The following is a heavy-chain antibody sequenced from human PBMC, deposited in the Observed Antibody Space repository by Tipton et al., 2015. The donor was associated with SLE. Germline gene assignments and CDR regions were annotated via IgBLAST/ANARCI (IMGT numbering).Heavy chain of an antibody. CDR3: ARESSTGAFDY. CDR1: GFTFSNYW. V-gene: IGHV3-7*01. D-gene: IGHD1-14*01. Sequence: SLRLSCEASGFTFSNYWMNWVRQAPGKGLEWVANINHDGSEIFYADSVKGRFTIFRDNAKYTLYLQMNSLRAEDTALYYCARESSTGAFDYWGQGNLVTVSS. CDR2: INHDGSEI. J-gene: IGHJ4*02.